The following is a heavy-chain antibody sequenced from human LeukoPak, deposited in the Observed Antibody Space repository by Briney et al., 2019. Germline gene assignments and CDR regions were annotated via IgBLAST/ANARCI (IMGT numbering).Heavy chain of an antibody. V-gene: IGHV3-21*06. CDR2: ISSSSSYI. Sequence: GGSLRLSCAASGSTFSSYSMNWVRQAPGKGLEWVSSISSSSSYIYYADSVKGRFTISRDNANNPVYLQMNSLRAEDTAGYYCASFSRHYYGSGSYFPNDYWGQGTLVTVSS. CDR3: ASFSRHYYGSGSYFPNDY. CDR1: GSTFSSYS. J-gene: IGHJ4*02. D-gene: IGHD3-10*01.